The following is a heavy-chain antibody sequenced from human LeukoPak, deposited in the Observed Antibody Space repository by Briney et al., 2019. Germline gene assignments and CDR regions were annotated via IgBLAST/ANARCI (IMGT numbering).Heavy chain of an antibody. CDR3: GRETHENWNGERYYYYYYMDV. D-gene: IGHD1-1*01. V-gene: IGHV3-30-3*01. CDR2: ISYDGSNK. CDR1: GFTFSSYA. J-gene: IGHJ6*03. Sequence: GKSLRLSCAASGFTFSSYAMHWVRQAPGKGLEWVAVISYDGSNKYYADSVKGRFTISRDNSKNTLYLQMNSLRAEDTAVYYCGRETHENWNGERYYYYYYMDVWGKGTTVTVSS.